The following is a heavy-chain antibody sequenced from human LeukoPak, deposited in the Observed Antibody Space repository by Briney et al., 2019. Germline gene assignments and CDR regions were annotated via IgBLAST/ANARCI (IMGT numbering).Heavy chain of an antibody. CDR2: IYPGDSDT. J-gene: IGHJ6*02. CDR3: ARLTESTYYYYGMDV. V-gene: IGHV5-51*01. CDR1: GYSFTSYW. D-gene: IGHD2/OR15-2a*01. Sequence: GESLKISCKGSGYSFTSYWIGWVRQMPGKGLEWMGIIYPGDSDTRYSPSFQGQATISADKSISTAYLQWISLKASDTAMYYCARLTESTYYYYGMDVWGQGTTVTVSS.